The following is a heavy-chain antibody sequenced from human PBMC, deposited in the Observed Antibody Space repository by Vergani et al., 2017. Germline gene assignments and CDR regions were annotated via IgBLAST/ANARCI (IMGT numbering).Heavy chain of an antibody. D-gene: IGHD1-1*01. CDR2: ISYDGNKK. Sequence: QVQLVESGGGEVQPGRSLRLSCSAAGFPFSDYGVHWVRQAPGKGLEWVSVISYDGNKKNYADSVKGRFTISRDKSKNTLYLEMNALRAEDTAVYYCAGDFLTRVTTLEYFYMGVWGKGTTVTVSS. CDR3: AGDFLTRVTTLEYFYMGV. CDR1: GFPFSDYG. V-gene: IGHV3-30*03. J-gene: IGHJ6*03.